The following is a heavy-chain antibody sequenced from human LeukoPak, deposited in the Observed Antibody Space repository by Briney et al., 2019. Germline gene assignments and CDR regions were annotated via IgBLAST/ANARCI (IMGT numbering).Heavy chain of an antibody. V-gene: IGHV4-34*01. D-gene: IGHD3-22*01. CDR3: ARGGRNYYDSSGYNDY. Sequence: SETLSLTCAVYGGSFSGYYWSWIRQPPGKGLEWIGEINHSGSTNYNPSLKSRVTISVDTSENQFSLKLSSVTAADTAVYYCARGGRNYYDSSGYNDYWGQGTLVTVSS. J-gene: IGHJ4*02. CDR2: INHSGST. CDR1: GGSFSGYY.